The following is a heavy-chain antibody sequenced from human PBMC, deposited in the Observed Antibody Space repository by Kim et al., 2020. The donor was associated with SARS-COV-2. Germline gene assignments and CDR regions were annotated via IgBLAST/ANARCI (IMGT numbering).Heavy chain of an antibody. CDR3: TTDPFSGSYSY. D-gene: IGHD1-26*01. CDR2: T. Sequence: TDYAAPVKGRFTISRDDSKNTLYLQMNSLKTEDTAVYYCTTDPFSGSYSYWGQGTLVTVSS. V-gene: IGHV3-15*01. J-gene: IGHJ4*02.